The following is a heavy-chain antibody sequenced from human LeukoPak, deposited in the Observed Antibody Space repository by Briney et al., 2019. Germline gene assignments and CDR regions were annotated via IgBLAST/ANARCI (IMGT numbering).Heavy chain of an antibody. J-gene: IGHJ3*02. Sequence: GGSLRLSCAASGFTLSSYAMHWVRQAPGKGLEWVAVISYDGSNKYYADSVKGRFTISRDNSKNTLYLQMNSLRAEDTAVYYCARDMDYDSSGYLPADAFDIWGQGTMVTVSS. V-gene: IGHV3-30-3*01. D-gene: IGHD3-22*01. CDR3: ARDMDYDSSGYLPADAFDI. CDR1: GFTLSSYA. CDR2: ISYDGSNK.